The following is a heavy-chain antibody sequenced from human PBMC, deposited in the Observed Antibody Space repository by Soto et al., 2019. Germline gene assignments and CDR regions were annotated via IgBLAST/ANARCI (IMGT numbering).Heavy chain of an antibody. CDR1: SDSSSNYY. V-gene: IGHV4-59*08. D-gene: IGHD3-10*01. Sequence: TETLSLTCTVSSDSSSNYYCSWFRQPPGKGLEWIGYMHYSGYTSYNPSLKSRVTISVDTSKNQFSLKLSSVTAADTAVYFCARRHGLDIDAYYWGQGILVTVSS. J-gene: IGHJ4*02. CDR3: ARRHGLDIDAYY. CDR2: MHYSGYT.